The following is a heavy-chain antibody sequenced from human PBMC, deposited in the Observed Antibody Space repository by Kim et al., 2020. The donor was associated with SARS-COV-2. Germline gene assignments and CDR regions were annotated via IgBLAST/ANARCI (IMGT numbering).Heavy chain of an antibody. Sequence: GGSLRLSCVASGFTFSSYAMSWVRQAPGKGPEWVSAVGRGADTHYADSVKGRFTISRDNSKSTLYLQMKSLRVEDTAVYYCAKPRHCGTTWYGGIDDWGQGTLVTVSS. J-gene: IGHJ4*02. CDR2: VGRGADT. D-gene: IGHD6-13*01. CDR3: AKPRHCGTTWYGGIDD. V-gene: IGHV3-23*01. CDR1: GFTFSSYA.